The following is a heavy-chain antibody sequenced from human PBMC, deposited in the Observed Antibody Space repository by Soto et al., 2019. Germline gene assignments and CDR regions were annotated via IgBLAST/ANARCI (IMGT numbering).Heavy chain of an antibody. CDR2: IFYTGSA. Sequence: LQLQESGPGLVKPSETLSLTCIVSGVSISTDSFYWGWGRQPPGKGLEWTGNIFYTGSAYFNPSLKRRLPIAVDTAKVQGSLKQRSVTAADMGVYYCARRGRMGWLLPHGDYCGQGTFVCVST. J-gene: IGHJ4*02. V-gene: IGHV4-39*01. CDR1: GVSISTDSFY. D-gene: IGHD3-3*01. CDR3: ARRGRMGWLLPHGDY.